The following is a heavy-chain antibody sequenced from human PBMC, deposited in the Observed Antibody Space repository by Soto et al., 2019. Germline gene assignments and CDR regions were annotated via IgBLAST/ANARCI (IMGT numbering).Heavy chain of an antibody. Sequence: EVQLVESGGGLVQPGGSLRLSCATSGFILSDCAMNWVRQAPGKGLEWVSYISSSSSVIDYADSVKGRFTVSRDNARNPLDLQMNSLRAEDTAVDYCARDLRWGSNWYYYMDVWGKGTTVTVSS. D-gene: IGHD1-20*01. CDR1: GFILSDCA. J-gene: IGHJ6*03. V-gene: IGHV3-48*01. CDR2: ISSSSSVI. CDR3: ARDLRWGSNWYYYMDV.